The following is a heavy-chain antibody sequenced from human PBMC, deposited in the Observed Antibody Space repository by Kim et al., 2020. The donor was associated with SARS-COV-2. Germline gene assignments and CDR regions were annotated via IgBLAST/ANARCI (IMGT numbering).Heavy chain of an antibody. Sequence: SETLSLTCTVSGDSISSSSYYWGWIRQPPGKGLEWIGSVYYSGSTYYNPSLKSRVTISVDTSKNQFSVKLTSVTAADTAVYYCARQSVATTGTTLHWFDP. D-gene: IGHD1-7*01. V-gene: IGHV4-39*01. CDR3: ARQSVATTGTTLHWFDP. J-gene: IGHJ5*02. CDR1: GDSISSSSYY. CDR2: VYYSGST.